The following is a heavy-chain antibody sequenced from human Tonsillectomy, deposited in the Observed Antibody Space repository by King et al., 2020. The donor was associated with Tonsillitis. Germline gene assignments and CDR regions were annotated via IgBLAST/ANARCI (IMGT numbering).Heavy chain of an antibody. V-gene: IGHV3-30*18. J-gene: IGHJ4*02. Sequence: VQLVESGGGVVQPGRSLRLSCAASGFTFSSYGMHWVRQAPGKGLEWVAVISYDGSNKYYADSVKGRFTISRDNSKNTLYLQMNSLRAEDTAVYYCAKGYSYGYGYYFDYWGQGTLVTVSS. CDR3: AKGYSYGYGYYFDY. CDR2: ISYDGSNK. CDR1: GFTFSSYG. D-gene: IGHD5-18*01.